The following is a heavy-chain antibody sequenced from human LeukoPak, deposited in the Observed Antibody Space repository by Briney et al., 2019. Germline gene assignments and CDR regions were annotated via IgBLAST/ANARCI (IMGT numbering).Heavy chain of an antibody. CDR2: IYPGDSDT. Sequence: LGESLKISCKGSGSCFSSNWIGWVRKLPGKGLEWMGIIYPGDSDTRYSPSFQGQVTISADKSISTAYLQWSSLKSSDTAMYYCARGSGSYRIYDYWGQGTLVTVSS. D-gene: IGHD1-26*01. CDR1: GSCFSSNW. CDR3: ARGSGSYRIYDY. V-gene: IGHV5-51*01. J-gene: IGHJ4*02.